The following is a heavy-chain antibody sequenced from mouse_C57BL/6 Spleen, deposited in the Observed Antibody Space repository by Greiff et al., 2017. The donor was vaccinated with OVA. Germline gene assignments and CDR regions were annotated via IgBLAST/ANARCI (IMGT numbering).Heavy chain of an antibody. CDR1: GYTFTDYE. Sequence: QVQLQQSGAELVRPGASVTLSCKASGYTFTDYEMHWVKPTPVHGLEWIGAIDPETGGTAYNQKFKGKAILTADKSSSTAYRELRSLTSEDSAVYYCTRVLAGDFDYWGQGTTLTVSS. CDR3: TRVLAGDFDY. J-gene: IGHJ2*01. V-gene: IGHV1-15*01. D-gene: IGHD6-1*01. CDR2: IDPETGGT.